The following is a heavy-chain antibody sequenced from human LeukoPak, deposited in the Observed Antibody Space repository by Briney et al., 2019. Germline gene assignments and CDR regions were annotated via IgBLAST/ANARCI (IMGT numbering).Heavy chain of an antibody. CDR1: GFPFSSYS. Sequence: GGSLRLSCAASGFPFSSYSLTWVRQAPGKGLEWVANIKPDGTTKFYVHSVKGRFTISRDNALNSLYLQMNSLRDEDTAIYYCARSIPYGTTWYGRSDYWAQGTLVTVPS. J-gene: IGHJ4*02. V-gene: IGHV3-7*03. CDR2: IKPDGTTK. D-gene: IGHD6-13*01. CDR3: ARSIPYGTTWYGRSDY.